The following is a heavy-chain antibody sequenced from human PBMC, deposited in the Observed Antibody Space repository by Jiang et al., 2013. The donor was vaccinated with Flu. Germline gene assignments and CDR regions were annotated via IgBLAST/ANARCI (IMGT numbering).Heavy chain of an antibody. V-gene: IGHV4-39*07. CDR1: SSSSYY. CDR3: ARRGLGGYDQLGIEDY. CDR2: LLYGST. Sequence: SSSSYYWGWIRQPPGKGRGVDWEYLLYGSTYYNPSLKSRVTISVDTSKNQFSLKLSSVTAADTAVYYCARRGLGGYDQLGIEDYWGQGTLVTVSS. D-gene: IGHD5-12*01. J-gene: IGHJ4*02.